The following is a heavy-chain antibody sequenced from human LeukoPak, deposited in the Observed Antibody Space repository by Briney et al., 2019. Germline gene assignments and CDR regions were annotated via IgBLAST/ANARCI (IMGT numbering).Heavy chain of an antibody. CDR1: GFTFSSYW. CDR3: ARDDCSSFSCYHNWFDP. D-gene: IGHD2-2*01. V-gene: IGHV3-7*01. CDR2: IKQDGSEK. Sequence: PGGSLRLSCAASGFTFSSYWMSWVRQAPGKGLEGVANIKQDGSEKYYVDSVKGRFTISRDNAKNSLYLQMNSLRAEDTAVYYCARDDCSSFSCYHNWFDPWGQGTLVTVSS. J-gene: IGHJ5*02.